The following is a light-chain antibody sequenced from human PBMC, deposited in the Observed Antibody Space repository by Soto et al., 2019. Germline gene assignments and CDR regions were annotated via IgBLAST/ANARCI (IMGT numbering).Light chain of an antibody. CDR3: QKCHSAPYT. CDR2: GAS. CDR1: QGISNY. V-gene: IGKV1-27*01. Sequence: DIRMTQSPSTLSASVGDTVTITCRASQGISNYLAWYQQKPGKLPKLLMYGASTLQPGVPSRFSGSGSGTDFTLTITSLQPEDVATYYCQKCHSAPYTFGQGTKLEIK. J-gene: IGKJ2*01.